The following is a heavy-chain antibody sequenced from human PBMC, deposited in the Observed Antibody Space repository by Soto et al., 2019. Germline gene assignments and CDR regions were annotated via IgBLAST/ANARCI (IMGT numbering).Heavy chain of an antibody. CDR3: AKGFIVVVTVLRPDDAFDV. J-gene: IGHJ3*01. Sequence: DVQLLESWGGLVQPGGSLRLSCATSGFTFGNYGMNWVRQAPGKGLEWVSGISGGGGNTYYADSVKGRFTISRDPSKNTVFLEMNSLRAEDTAVYYCAKGFIVVVTVLRPDDAFDVWGQGTLVTVSS. CDR1: GFTFGNYG. CDR2: ISGGGGNT. V-gene: IGHV3-23*01. D-gene: IGHD2-21*02.